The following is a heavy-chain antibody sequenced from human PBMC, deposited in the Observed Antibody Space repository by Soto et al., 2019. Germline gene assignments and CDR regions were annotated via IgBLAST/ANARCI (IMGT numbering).Heavy chain of an antibody. V-gene: IGHV5-51*01. CDR2: IYPGDSDT. J-gene: IGHJ3*02. CDR1: GDSFTSYW. CDR3: ERRRTYYFDSSGSSNDAFDI. Sequence: GESLKISCKGSGDSFTSYWIGWVRQMPGKGLEWMGIIYPGDSDTRYSPSFQGQVTISADKSISTAYLQWSSLKASDTAMYYCERRRTYYFDSSGSSNDAFDIWGQGTMVTVSS. D-gene: IGHD3-22*01.